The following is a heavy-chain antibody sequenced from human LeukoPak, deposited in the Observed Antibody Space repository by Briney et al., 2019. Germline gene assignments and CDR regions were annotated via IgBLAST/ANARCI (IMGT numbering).Heavy chain of an antibody. J-gene: IGHJ3*02. CDR3: ARPSPKTTWIAFDI. D-gene: IGHD1-7*01. Sequence: ASVKVSCKTSGYTFTAYYMHWVRQAPGQGPEWMGWINPNSGGTNYAQKFQGRVTMTRDTSISTAYMELSRLRSDDTAVYYCARPSPKTTWIAFDIWGQGTMVTVSS. CDR1: GYTFTAYY. CDR2: INPNSGGT. V-gene: IGHV1-2*02.